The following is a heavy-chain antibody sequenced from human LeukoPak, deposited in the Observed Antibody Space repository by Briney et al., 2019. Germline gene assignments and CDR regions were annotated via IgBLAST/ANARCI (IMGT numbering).Heavy chain of an antibody. V-gene: IGHV4-39*07. CDR2: IYYSGST. CDR3: ARALLYCSSTSCYEDAFDY. D-gene: IGHD2-2*01. CDR1: GGSISSSSYY. J-gene: IGHJ4*02. Sequence: PSETLSLTCTVSGGSISSSSYYWGWIRQPPGKGLERIGSIYYSGSTYYNPSLKSRVTISVDTSKNQFSLKLSSVTAADTAVYYCARALLYCSSTSCYEDAFDYWGQGTLVTVSS.